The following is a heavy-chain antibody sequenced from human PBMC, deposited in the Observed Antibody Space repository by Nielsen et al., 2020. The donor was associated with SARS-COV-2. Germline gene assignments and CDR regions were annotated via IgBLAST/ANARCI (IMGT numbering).Heavy chain of an antibody. D-gene: IGHD3-22*01. J-gene: IGHJ5*02. V-gene: IGHV3-48*02. CDR1: GFTFSDYY. CDR3: ARDYYDSSGYWNWFDP. CDR2: ISSSSSTI. Sequence: GESLKISCAASGFTFSDYYMNWVRQAPGKGLEWVSYISSSSSTIYYADSVKGRFTISRDNAKNSLYLQMNSLRDEDTAVYYCARDYYDSSGYWNWFDPWGQGTLVTVSS.